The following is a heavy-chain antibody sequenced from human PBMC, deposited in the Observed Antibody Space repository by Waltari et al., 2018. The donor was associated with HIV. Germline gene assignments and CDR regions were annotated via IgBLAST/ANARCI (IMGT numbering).Heavy chain of an antibody. CDR3: ARGGYCSGGSCYGTTVAEYFQH. J-gene: IGHJ1*01. Sequence: QVQLQQWGAGLLKPSETLSLTCAVYGGSFRGYSWSWIRQPPGKGLEWIGEINHSGSTNYTPSLKSRVTISVDTSKNQFSLKLSSVTAADTAVYYCARGGYCSGGSCYGTTVAEYFQHWGQGTLVTVSS. CDR2: INHSGST. CDR1: GGSFRGYS. V-gene: IGHV4-34*01. D-gene: IGHD2-15*01.